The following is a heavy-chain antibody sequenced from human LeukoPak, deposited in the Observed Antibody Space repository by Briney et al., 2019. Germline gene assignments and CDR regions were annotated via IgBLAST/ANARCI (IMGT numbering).Heavy chain of an antibody. Sequence: GGSLRLSCAASGFTFSSYVMSWVRQAPGKGLEWVSAISGSGGSTYYADSVKGRFTISRDNSKNTLYLQMNSLRAEDTAVYYCARKYYYDSSGSDAFDIWGQGTMVTVSS. V-gene: IGHV3-23*01. D-gene: IGHD3-22*01. J-gene: IGHJ3*02. CDR2: ISGSGGST. CDR3: ARKYYYDSSGSDAFDI. CDR1: GFTFSSYV.